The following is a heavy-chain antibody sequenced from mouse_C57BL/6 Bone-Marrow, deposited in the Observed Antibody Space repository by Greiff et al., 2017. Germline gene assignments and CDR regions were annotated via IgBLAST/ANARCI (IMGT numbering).Heavy chain of an antibody. Sequence: EVHLVESEGGLVQPGSSMKLSCTASGFTFSDYYMAWVRQVPEKGLEWVANINYDGSSTYYLDSLKSRFIISRDNAKNILYLQMSSLKSEDTATYYCAREGLNWDSFDYWGQGTTLTVSS. CDR2: INYDGSST. J-gene: IGHJ2*01. CDR1: GFTFSDYY. V-gene: IGHV5-16*01. D-gene: IGHD4-1*01. CDR3: AREGLNWDSFDY.